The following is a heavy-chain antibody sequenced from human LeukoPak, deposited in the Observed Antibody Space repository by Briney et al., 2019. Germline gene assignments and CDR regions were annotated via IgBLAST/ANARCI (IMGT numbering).Heavy chain of an antibody. Sequence: GASVKVSCTASGYIFTDYYIYWVRQAPGQGLQWMGWINPNSGDTKYAQKFQDRATMTRDTSISTAYMELSSLRSDDTAVYYCVKSFYDILTGYYLGDSWGQGTLVTVSS. CDR2: INPNSGDT. CDR3: VKSFYDILTGYYLGDS. D-gene: IGHD3-9*01. J-gene: IGHJ4*02. CDR1: GYIFTDYY. V-gene: IGHV1-2*02.